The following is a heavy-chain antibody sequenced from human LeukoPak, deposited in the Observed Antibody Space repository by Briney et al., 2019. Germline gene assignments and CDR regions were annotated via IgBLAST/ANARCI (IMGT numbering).Heavy chain of an antibody. J-gene: IGHJ4*02. Sequence: ASVKVSCKASGYTFTSHDINWVRQATGQGLEWMGWMSPNSGDTGYAQKFQGRVTMTSDSSISTAYMELSSLRSEDTAIYYCVRTPPXWGFDYWGQGXLXTXSS. CDR2: MSPNSGDT. CDR1: GYTFTSHD. D-gene: IGHD7-27*01. V-gene: IGHV1-8*01. CDR3: VRTPPXWGFDY.